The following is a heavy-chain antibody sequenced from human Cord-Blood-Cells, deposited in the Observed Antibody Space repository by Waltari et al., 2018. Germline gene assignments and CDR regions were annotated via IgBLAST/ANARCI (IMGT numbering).Heavy chain of an antibody. D-gene: IGHD1-7*01. Sequence: QVQLQESGPGLVKPSQTLSLTCTVSGGSISSGDYYWSWIRQPPGKGLEWIGYIYYSGSPYYNPSLKSRVTISVDTSKNQFSLKLSSVTAADTAVYYCARDSDNWNYWFDPWGQGTLVTVSS. CDR1: GGSISSGDYY. V-gene: IGHV4-30-4*01. CDR2: IYYSGSP. J-gene: IGHJ5*02. CDR3: ARDSDNWNYWFDP.